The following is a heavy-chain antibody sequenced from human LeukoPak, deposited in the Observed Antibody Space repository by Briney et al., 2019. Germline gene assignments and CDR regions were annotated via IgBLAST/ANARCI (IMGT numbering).Heavy chain of an antibody. J-gene: IGHJ4*02. CDR2: ISSSTSTI. D-gene: IGHD5-24*01. CDR3: ARAGGDGYNPMWDY. CDR1: GFTFSTYS. Sequence: TGGSLRLSCAASGFTFSTYSMNWVRQAPGKGLEWVSYISSSTSTIYYADSVKGRFTISRDNAKNSLYLQMNSLRDEDTAVYCCARAGGDGYNPMWDYWGQGTLVTVPS. V-gene: IGHV3-48*02.